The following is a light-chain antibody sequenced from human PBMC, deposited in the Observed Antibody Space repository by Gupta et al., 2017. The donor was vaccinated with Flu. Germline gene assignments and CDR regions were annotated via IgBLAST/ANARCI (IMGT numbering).Light chain of an antibody. Sequence: YVLTQPPSVSVAPGQTARITYGGDNIGSKSVLWYQQKSGQAPVLVIYDDNQRPSGIPERFSGSNSGNTATLIIGRVEAGDEADYYCHLWDSSSDHWVFGGGTKVTVL. V-gene: IGLV3-21*02. J-gene: IGLJ3*02. CDR1: NIGSKS. CDR3: HLWDSSSDHWV. CDR2: DDN.